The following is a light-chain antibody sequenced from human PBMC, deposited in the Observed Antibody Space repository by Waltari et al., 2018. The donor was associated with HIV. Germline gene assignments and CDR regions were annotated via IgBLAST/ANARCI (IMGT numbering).Light chain of an antibody. CDR3: GTWDSSLSAMV. V-gene: IGLV1-51*01. CDR2: DND. Sequence: QSVLTQPPSVSAAPGQKVPISCSGSSPNIGKSYVSWYQQVPETAPKLLIYDNDKRPSGIPDRFSGSKSGTSATLGITGLQTGDEADYYCGTWDSSLSAMVFGGGTKLTVL. J-gene: IGLJ2*01. CDR1: SPNIGKSY.